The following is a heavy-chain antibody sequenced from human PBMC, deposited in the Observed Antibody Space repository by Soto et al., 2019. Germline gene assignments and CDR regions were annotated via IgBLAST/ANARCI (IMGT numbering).Heavy chain of an antibody. CDR1: DGCSIGYW. V-gene: IGHV4-59*01. CDR3: TRGYVSCFAF. J-gene: IGHJ4*01. D-gene: IGHD2-2*01. Sequence: WSVGDGCSIGYWWRWIRQPPGKGLEWIGYIYYSGSTNYNPSLKSRVTISVDTSKNQLSLKLSSVTAADTGVYYCTRGYVSCFAFRGHGTLVPVSS. CDR2: IYYSGST.